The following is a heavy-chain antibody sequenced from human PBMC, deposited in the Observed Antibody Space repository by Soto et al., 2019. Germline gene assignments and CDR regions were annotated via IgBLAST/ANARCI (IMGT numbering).Heavy chain of an antibody. J-gene: IGHJ3*02. CDR3: ARIYSSSWYADAFDI. CDR2: IYHSGST. CDR1: SGSISSSNW. D-gene: IGHD6-13*01. Sequence: QVQLQESGPGLVKPSGTLSLTCAVSSGSISSSNWWSWVRQPPGKGLEWIGEIYHSGSTNYNPSLKRRVTISVDKSKNQFSLKLSSVTAADTAVYYCARIYSSSWYADAFDIWGQGTMVTVSS. V-gene: IGHV4-4*02.